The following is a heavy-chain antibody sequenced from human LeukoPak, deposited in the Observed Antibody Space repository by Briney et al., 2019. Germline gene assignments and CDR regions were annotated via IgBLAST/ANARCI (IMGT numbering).Heavy chain of an antibody. J-gene: IGHJ5*02. CDR1: GGTFSSYA. CDR2: IIPIFGTA. D-gene: IGHD3-3*01. Sequence: ASVKVSCKASGGTFSSYAISWVRQAPGQGLEWMGGIIPIFGTANYAQKFQGRVTITADESTSTAYMELSSLRSEDTAVYYCARVKAGTYYDFWSGYQGPDNWFDPWGQGTLVTVSS. CDR3: ARVKAGTYYDFWSGYQGPDNWFDP. V-gene: IGHV1-69*13.